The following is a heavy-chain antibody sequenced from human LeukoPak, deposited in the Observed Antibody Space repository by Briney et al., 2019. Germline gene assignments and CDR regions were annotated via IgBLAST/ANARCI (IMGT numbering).Heavy chain of an antibody. CDR1: GFTFSSYG. J-gene: IGHJ6*02. V-gene: IGHV3-33*01. CDR3: ARGPAGYCSGGSCYPYYYYSMDV. D-gene: IGHD2-15*01. CDR2: IWYDGSNK. Sequence: GGSLRLSCAASGFTFSSYGMHWVRQAPGKGLEWVAVIWYDGSNKYYADSVKGRFTISRDNSKNTLYLQMNSLRAEDTAVYYCARGPAGYCSGGSCYPYYYYSMDVWGQGTTVTVSS.